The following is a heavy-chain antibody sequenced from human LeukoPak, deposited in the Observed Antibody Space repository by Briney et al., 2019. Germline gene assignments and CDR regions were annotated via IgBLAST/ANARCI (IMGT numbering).Heavy chain of an antibody. D-gene: IGHD3-16*01. J-gene: IGHJ4*02. CDR2: ISYDGSNK. V-gene: IGHV3-30-3*01. CDR3: ARSGQTRIRGGEYYFDY. CDR1: GFTFSSYA. Sequence: PGGSLRLSCAASGFTFSSYAMHWVRQAPGKGLEWVAVISYDGSNKYYADSVKGRFTISRDNSKNTLYLQMNSLRAEDTAVYYCARSGQTRIRGGEYYFDYWGQGTLVTVSS.